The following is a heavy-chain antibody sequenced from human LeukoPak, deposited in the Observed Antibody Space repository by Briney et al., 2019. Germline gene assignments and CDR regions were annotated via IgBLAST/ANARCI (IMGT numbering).Heavy chain of an antibody. D-gene: IGHD3-10*01. Sequence: GGSLRLSCAASGFTFSSYSMNWVRQAPGKGLEWVSYISSSSSTIYYTDSVKGRFTISRDNAKNSLYLQMNSLRAEDTAVYYCARDFGTMVRGVTYFDYWGQGTLVTVSS. CDR2: ISSSSSTI. CDR3: ARDFGTMVRGVTYFDY. CDR1: GFTFSSYS. V-gene: IGHV3-48*01. J-gene: IGHJ4*02.